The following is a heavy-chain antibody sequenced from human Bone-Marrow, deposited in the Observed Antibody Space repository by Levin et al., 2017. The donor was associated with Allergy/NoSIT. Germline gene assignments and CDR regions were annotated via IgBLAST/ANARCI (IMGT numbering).Heavy chain of an antibody. Sequence: GESLKISCAASGFTFSSYSMNWVRQAPGKGLEWVSSISSSSSYIYYADSVKGRFTISRDNAKNSLYLQMNSLRAEDTAVYYCARQWELLPHVDYWGQGTLVTVSS. CDR3: ARQWELLPHVDY. V-gene: IGHV3-21*01. J-gene: IGHJ4*02. CDR2: ISSSSSYI. CDR1: GFTFSSYS. D-gene: IGHD1-26*01.